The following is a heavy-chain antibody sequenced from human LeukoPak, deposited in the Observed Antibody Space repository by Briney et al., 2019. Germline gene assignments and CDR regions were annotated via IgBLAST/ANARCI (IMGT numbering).Heavy chain of an antibody. CDR1: GFTFSSYA. J-gene: IGHJ4*02. CDR2: ISYDGSNK. CDR3: ARAGMVRELEL. Sequence: GRSLRLSCAASGFTFSSYAMHWVRQAPGKGLEWVAVISYDGSNKYYADSVKGRFTISRDNSKNTLYLQMNSLRAEDTAAYYCARAGMVRELELWGQGTLVTVSS. V-gene: IGHV3-30-3*01. D-gene: IGHD3-10*01.